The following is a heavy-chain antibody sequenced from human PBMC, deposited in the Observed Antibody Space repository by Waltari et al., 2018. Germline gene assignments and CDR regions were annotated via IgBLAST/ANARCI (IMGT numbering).Heavy chain of an antibody. CDR2: IYYSGST. V-gene: IGHV4-39*01. J-gene: IGHJ6*03. Sequence: QLQLQESGPGLVKPSETLSLTCTVSGGSISSSSYYWGWNRQPPGKGLEWIGSIYYSGSTYYNPSLKSRVTISVDTSKNQFSLKLSSVTAADTAVYYCARHPAGDQGYYYYMDVWGKGTTVTVSS. CDR3: ARHPAGDQGYYYYMDV. D-gene: IGHD2-2*01. CDR1: GGSISSSSYY.